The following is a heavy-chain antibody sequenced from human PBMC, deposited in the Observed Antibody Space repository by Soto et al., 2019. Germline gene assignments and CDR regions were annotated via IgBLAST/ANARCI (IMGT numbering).Heavy chain of an antibody. CDR1: GGSISTRSDY. CDR3: ARRICSGGSCPFDY. D-gene: IGHD2-15*01. Sequence: QVQLKESGPGLVKPSETLSLTCTVSGGSISTRSDYWGWIRQPPGKGLGWIGTVYYDGSTYYNPSLKSRVTISVDTSKNQFSLNLRSVTAADMAFYYCARRICSGGSCPFDYWGQGTLVTVSS. J-gene: IGHJ4*02. CDR2: VYYDGST. V-gene: IGHV4-39*01.